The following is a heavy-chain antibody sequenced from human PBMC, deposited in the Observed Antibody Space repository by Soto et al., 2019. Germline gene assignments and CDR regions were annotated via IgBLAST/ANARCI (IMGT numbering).Heavy chain of an antibody. CDR2: IIPLFGTA. V-gene: IGHV1-69*01. CDR1: GGTFSTYA. D-gene: IGHD2-15*01. Sequence: QVQLVQSGAEVKKPGSSVKVSCKASGGTFSTYAINWVRQAPGHGLEWMGGIIPLFGTANYAQKFQDRVTITADESTSTAHMELRSLRSEDTAVYYCARDYGHDCSGGNCYFYFWGQGTLVSVSS. CDR3: ARDYGHDCSGGNCYFYF. J-gene: IGHJ4*02.